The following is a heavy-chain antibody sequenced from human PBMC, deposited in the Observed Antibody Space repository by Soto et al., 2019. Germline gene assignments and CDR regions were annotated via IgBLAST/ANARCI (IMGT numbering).Heavy chain of an antibody. CDR1: GGTFSSYA. Sequence: QVQLVQSGAEVKKPGSSVKVSCKASGGTFSSYAISWVRQAPGQGLEWMGGLIPIFGTANYAQKFQGRVTITXXDXTXTASVELSSLSSEDAAVYYCARGVPVEMATGGWFDPWGQGTLVAVSS. J-gene: IGHJ5*02. CDR3: ARGVPVEMATGGWFDP. CDR2: LIPIFGTA. V-gene: IGHV1-69*05. D-gene: IGHD5-12*01.